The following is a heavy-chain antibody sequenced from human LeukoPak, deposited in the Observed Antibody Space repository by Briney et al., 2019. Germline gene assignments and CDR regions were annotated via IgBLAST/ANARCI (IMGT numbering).Heavy chain of an antibody. CDR3: ASDGPSIHFQL. Sequence: SQTLFLTCTVSGASISNGNYYWSWIRQPAGRRLEWIGRFYTPGSTDYNPSRVSRVSISLETSKNQFSLRLNSVTAADAAVYYCASDGPSIHFQLWGQGTRVTVSS. V-gene: IGHV4-61*02. J-gene: IGHJ1*01. CDR1: GASISNGNYY. CDR2: FYTPGST.